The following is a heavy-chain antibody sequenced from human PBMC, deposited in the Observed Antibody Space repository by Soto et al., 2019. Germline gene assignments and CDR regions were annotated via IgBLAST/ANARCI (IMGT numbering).Heavy chain of an antibody. CDR2: ISNDGSNK. J-gene: IGHJ4*02. D-gene: IGHD2-21*01. CDR1: GFTFSYYG. CDR3: AKDQDCGDISGRFWAPGY. V-gene: IGHV3-30*18. Sequence: QVQLVESGGGVVQPGKSLRLSCAAFGFTFSYYGMHWVRQAPGKGLEWVALISNDGSNKYYADSLKGRFTISRENSKNSLCQQVNIPTAEDQAVYYCAKDQDCGDISGRFWAPGYWGQGILVIVSS.